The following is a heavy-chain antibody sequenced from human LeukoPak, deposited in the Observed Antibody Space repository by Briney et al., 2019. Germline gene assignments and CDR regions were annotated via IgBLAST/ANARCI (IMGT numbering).Heavy chain of an antibody. V-gene: IGHV4-59*01. CDR2: IYYSGST. D-gene: IGHD5-18*01. CDR1: GGSISSYY. CDR3: ARDLGYSYDYYYYGMDV. Sequence: SETLSLTCTVSGGSISSYYWSWIRQPPGKGLEWIGYIYYSGSTSYNPSLKSRVTISVDTSKNQFSLKLSSVTAADTAVYYCARDLGYSYDYYYYGMDVWGQGTTVTVSS. J-gene: IGHJ6*02.